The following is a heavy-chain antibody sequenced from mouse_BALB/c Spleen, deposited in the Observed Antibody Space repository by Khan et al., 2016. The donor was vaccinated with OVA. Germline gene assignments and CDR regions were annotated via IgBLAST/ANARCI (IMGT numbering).Heavy chain of an antibody. V-gene: IGHV5-9*02. J-gene: IGHJ3*01. CDR1: GFAFSTYD. CDR3: ARYQTVRATLRFAY. D-gene: IGHD3-2*01. CDR2: ISSSGTYT. Sequence: EVELVESGGGLVKPGGSLKLSCAASGFAFSTYDMSWVRQTPETRLEWVATISSSGTYTYYSVSVKGRFTISRDNARTTLYRQMSSLRSDVTALYYCARYQTVRATLRFAYWGQGTLVTVSA.